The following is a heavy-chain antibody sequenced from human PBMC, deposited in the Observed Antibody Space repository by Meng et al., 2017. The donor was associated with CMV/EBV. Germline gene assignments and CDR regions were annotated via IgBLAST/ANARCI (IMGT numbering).Heavy chain of an antibody. CDR2: IYTSGST. V-gene: IGHV4-4*07. J-gene: IGHJ5*02. Sequence: APPQTSGPGLLKPSQTLASTCPVSGCSISSYYWSWIRQPAGKGLEWIGRIYTSGSTNYNPSLKRRVTMSVDTSKNQFSLKLSSVTAADTAVYYCARDLMNCSSTSCANWFDPWGQGTLVTVSS. CDR3: ARDLMNCSSTSCANWFDP. CDR1: GCSISSYY. D-gene: IGHD2-2*01.